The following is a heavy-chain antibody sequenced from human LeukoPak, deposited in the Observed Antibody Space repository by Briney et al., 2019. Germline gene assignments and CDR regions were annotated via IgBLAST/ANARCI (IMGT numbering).Heavy chain of an antibody. CDR1: GGTFSSYA. Sequence: ASVKVSCKASGGTFSSYAISWVRQAPGQGLEWMGWISAYNGNTNYAQKLQGRVTMTTDTSTSTAYMELRSLRSDDTAVYYCARAGVVVSYDAFDIWGQGTMVTVSS. D-gene: IGHD3-22*01. CDR2: ISAYNGNT. J-gene: IGHJ3*02. CDR3: ARAGVVVSYDAFDI. V-gene: IGHV1-18*01.